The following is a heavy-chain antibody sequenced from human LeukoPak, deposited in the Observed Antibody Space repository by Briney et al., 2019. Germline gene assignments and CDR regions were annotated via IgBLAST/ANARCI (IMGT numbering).Heavy chain of an antibody. V-gene: IGHV3-33*01. CDR3: ARTTVTTLLIDY. Sequence: GGSLRLSCAASGFTFSSYGMHWVRQAPGKGLEWVAVIWYDGSNKYHADSVKGRFTISRDNSKNTLYLQMNSLRAEDTAVYYCARTTVTTLLIDYWGQGTLVTVSS. D-gene: IGHD4-17*01. CDR1: GFTFSSYG. CDR2: IWYDGSNK. J-gene: IGHJ4*02.